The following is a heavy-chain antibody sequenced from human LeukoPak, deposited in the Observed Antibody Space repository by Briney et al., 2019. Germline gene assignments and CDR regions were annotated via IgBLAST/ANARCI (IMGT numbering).Heavy chain of an antibody. CDR2: ISYDGSNK. CDR1: GFTFSSYG. Sequence: PGGSLRLSCAASGFTFSSYGMHWVRQAPGKGLEWVAVISYDGSNKYYADSVKGRFTISRDNSKNTLYLQMNSLRAEDTAVYYCAKDGRSVAGTTYYYYYGMDVWGQGTTVTVSS. V-gene: IGHV3-30*18. CDR3: AKDGRSVAGTTYYYYYGMDV. D-gene: IGHD6-19*01. J-gene: IGHJ6*02.